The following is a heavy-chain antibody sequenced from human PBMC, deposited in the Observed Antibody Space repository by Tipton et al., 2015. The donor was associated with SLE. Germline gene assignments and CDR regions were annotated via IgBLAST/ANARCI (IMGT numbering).Heavy chain of an antibody. V-gene: IGHV4-39*07. CDR3: ARDSRFLEWFHAFDI. J-gene: IGHJ3*02. D-gene: IGHD3-3*01. CDR1: GGSISSSRYY. Sequence: TLSLTCTVSGGSISSSRYYWGWIRQPPGKGLEWIGSIYHSGTAYYNPSLKSRVTISVDTSKNQISLKLSSVTAADTAVYYCARDSRFLEWFHAFDIWGQGTMVTVSS. CDR2: IYHSGTA.